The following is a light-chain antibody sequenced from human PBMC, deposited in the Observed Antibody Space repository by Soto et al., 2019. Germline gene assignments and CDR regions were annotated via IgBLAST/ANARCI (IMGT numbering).Light chain of an antibody. CDR2: EVT. CDR1: SSDVGFYNF. Sequence: QSVLTQPPSASGSPGQSLTSSCTGTSSDVGFYNFVSWYQQRPGKAPKLVIYEVTKRPSGVPDRFSRSKSGSTASLTVSGLQADDDAAYYCASYAGTRLFVFGSGTTVTVL. CDR3: ASYAGTRLFV. V-gene: IGLV2-8*01. J-gene: IGLJ1*01.